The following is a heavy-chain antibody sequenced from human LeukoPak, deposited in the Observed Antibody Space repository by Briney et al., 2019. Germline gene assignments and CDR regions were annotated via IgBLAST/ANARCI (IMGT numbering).Heavy chain of an antibody. CDR3: GRDSGYYDSSGYYEDAFDI. CDR1: GYTFTSYG. D-gene: IGHD3-22*01. J-gene: IGHJ3*02. V-gene: IGHV1-69*05. Sequence: ASLKVSCKASGYTFTSYGISWVRQAPGQGLEWMGRIIPIFGTANYAQKLQGRVTITTDKSTSKANMEMSSLRSEETAVYYCGRDSGYYDSSGYYEDAFDIWGQGTMVTVSS. CDR2: IIPIFGTA.